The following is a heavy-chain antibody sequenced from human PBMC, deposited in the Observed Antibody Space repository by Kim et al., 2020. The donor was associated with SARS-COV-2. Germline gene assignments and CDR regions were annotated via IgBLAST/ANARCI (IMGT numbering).Heavy chain of an antibody. V-gene: IGHV1-2*02. CDR2: INPNSGGI. Sequence: ASVKVSCKASGYTFTGYYIHWVRQAPGQGLEWMGWINPNSGGINYAQKFQGRVTMTRDTSISTAYMELSRLRSDDTAVYYCARARPLERRTGGYYYGMDVWGQGTTVTVSS. D-gene: IGHD1-1*01. CDR1: GYTFTGYY. J-gene: IGHJ6*02. CDR3: ARARPLERRTGGYYYGMDV.